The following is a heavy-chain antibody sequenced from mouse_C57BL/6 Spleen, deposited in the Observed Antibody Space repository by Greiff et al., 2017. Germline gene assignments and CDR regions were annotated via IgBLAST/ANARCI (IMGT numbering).Heavy chain of an antibody. V-gene: IGHV1-15*01. CDR2: IDPETGGT. Sequence: QVQLQQSGAELVRPGASVTLSCKASGYTFTDYEMHWVKQTPVHGLEWIGAIDPETGGTAYNQKFKGKAILTADKSSSTAYMELRSLTSEDSAVYYCTRRGTGTGGFAYWGQGTLVTVSA. D-gene: IGHD4-1*01. J-gene: IGHJ3*01. CDR1: GYTFTDYE. CDR3: TRRGTGTGGFAY.